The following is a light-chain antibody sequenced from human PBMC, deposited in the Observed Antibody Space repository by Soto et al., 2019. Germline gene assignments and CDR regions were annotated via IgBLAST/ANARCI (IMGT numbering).Light chain of an antibody. CDR2: DAC. J-gene: IGKJ2*01. Sequence: DIQMTQSPSTLPASVGDRVTITCRASQSIRSWLAWYQQKPGQAPKLLIYDACNLERWVPLRFSGSGCGTEVTLTNSSLQPDGFATYYCQTYETYVNTFGQGTKLEIK. V-gene: IGKV1-5*01. CDR1: QSIRSW. CDR3: QTYETYVNT.